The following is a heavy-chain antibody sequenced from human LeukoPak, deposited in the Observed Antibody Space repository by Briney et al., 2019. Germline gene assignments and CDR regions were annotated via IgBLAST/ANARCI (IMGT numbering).Heavy chain of an antibody. J-gene: IGHJ4*02. Sequence: GGSLRLSCAASGFTFSSYAMHWVRQAPGKGLEYVSAISSNGGSTYYANSVKGRFTISRDNSKNTLYLQMGSLRAEDMAVYYCASSRSVHCSGGSCYSYYFDYWGQGTLVTVSS. D-gene: IGHD2-15*01. CDR3: ASSRSVHCSGGSCYSYYFDY. V-gene: IGHV3-64*01. CDR2: ISSNGGST. CDR1: GFTFSSYA.